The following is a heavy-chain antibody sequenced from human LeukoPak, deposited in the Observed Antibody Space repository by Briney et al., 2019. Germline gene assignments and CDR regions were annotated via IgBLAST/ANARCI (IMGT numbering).Heavy chain of an antibody. CDR2: INPNSGGT. D-gene: IGHD6-19*01. J-gene: IGHJ4*02. V-gene: IGHV1-2*02. CDR1: GYTFTGYY. Sequence: ASVKVSCKASGYTFTGYYMHWVRQAPGQGLEWMGWINPNSGGTNCAQKFQGRVTMTRDTSISTAYMELSRLRSDDTAVYYCARLRASSGWYIFWGQGTLVTVSS. CDR3: ARLRASSGWYIF.